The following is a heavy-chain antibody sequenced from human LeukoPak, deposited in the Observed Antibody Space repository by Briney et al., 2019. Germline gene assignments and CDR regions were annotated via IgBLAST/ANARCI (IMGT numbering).Heavy chain of an antibody. CDR2: IYYSGST. V-gene: IGHV4-59*08. Sequence: PSETLSLTCTVSGGSISSYYWSWIRQPPGKGLEWIGYIYYSGSTNYNPSLKSRVTISVDTSKNQFSLKLSSVTAADTAVYYCARGGPGDSSGYYPLRFWGQGTLVTVSS. J-gene: IGHJ4*02. CDR1: GGSISSYY. D-gene: IGHD3-22*01. CDR3: ARGGPGDSSGYYPLRF.